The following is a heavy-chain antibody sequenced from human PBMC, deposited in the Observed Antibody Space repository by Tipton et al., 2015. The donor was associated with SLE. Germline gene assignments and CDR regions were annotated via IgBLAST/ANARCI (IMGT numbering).Heavy chain of an antibody. CDR2: ISYDGSNK. D-gene: IGHD3-10*01. J-gene: IGHJ4*02. CDR1: GFTFSSYA. V-gene: IGHV3-30-3*01. CDR3: AREGGEGMVRGVINY. Sequence: QLVQSGGGVVQPGRSLRLSCAASGFTFSSYAMHWVRQAPGKGLEWVAVISYDGSNKYYADSVKGRFTISRDNSKNTLYLQMNSLRAEDTAVYYCAREGGEGMVRGVINYWGQGTLVTVSS.